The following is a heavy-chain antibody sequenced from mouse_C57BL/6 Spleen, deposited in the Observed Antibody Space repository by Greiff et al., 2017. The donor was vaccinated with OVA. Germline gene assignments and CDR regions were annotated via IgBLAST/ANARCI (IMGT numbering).Heavy chain of an antibody. J-gene: IGHJ4*01. V-gene: IGHV1-69*01. CDR3: ARGYDEDAMDY. CDR2: IDPSDSYT. D-gene: IGHD2-2*01. CDR1: GYTFTSYW. Sequence: QVQLQQPGAELVMPGASVKLSCKASGYTFTSYWMHWVKQRPGQGLEWIGEIDPSDSYTNYNHKFKGKSTLTVDKSSSTAYMQLSSLTSEDSAVYYCARGYDEDAMDYWGQGTSVTVSS.